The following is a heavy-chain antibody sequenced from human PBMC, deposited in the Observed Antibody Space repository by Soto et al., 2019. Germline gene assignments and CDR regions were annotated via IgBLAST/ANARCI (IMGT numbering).Heavy chain of an antibody. V-gene: IGHV3-23*05. Sequence: PGGSLRLSCAASGFIFSGHTMSWVRQAPGTGLEWVSSIDQTGASTHYADSVKGRFTISRDNSRNTLDLQMNSLRAEDTAVYYCTRVHMLAVPAASPWFDPWGQGTRVTVSS. J-gene: IGHJ5*02. D-gene: IGHD2-2*01. CDR1: GFIFSGHT. CDR2: IDQTGAST. CDR3: TRVHMLAVPAASPWFDP.